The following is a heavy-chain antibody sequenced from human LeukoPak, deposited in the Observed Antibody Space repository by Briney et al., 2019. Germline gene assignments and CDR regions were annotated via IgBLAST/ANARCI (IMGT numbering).Heavy chain of an antibody. D-gene: IGHD5-18*01. J-gene: IGHJ6*03. V-gene: IGHV1-18*01. CDR3: ARSYGYNYYYYYYMDV. Sequence: GASVKVSCKASGYTFTSYGISWVRQAPGQGLEWMGWISAYNGNTNYAQKLQGRVTMTTDTSTSTAYMELRSLRSDDTAVYYCARSYGYNYYYYYYMDVWSKGTTVTVSS. CDR1: GYTFTSYG. CDR2: ISAYNGNT.